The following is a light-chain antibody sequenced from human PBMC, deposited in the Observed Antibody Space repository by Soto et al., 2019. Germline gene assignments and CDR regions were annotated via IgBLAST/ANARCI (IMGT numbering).Light chain of an antibody. J-gene: IGKJ1*01. CDR3: QQYVNSRWT. CDR1: QSVSSNY. V-gene: IGKV3-20*01. CDR2: GAS. Sequence: EIVLTHSPGTLSLSPGERATLSCRPSQSVSSNYLAWYQQRPGQAPRLLIYGASSRATGIPDRFSGSGSGTDFSLSISRVEPEDSAVYYCQQYVNSRWTFGQGTKV.